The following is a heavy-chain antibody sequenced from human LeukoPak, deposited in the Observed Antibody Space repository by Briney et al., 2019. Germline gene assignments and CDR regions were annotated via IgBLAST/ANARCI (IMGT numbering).Heavy chain of an antibody. D-gene: IGHD2-2*01. Sequence: GGSLRLSCVTSGFTFSSYSMNWVRQAPGKGLEWVSSISSSSSYIYYADSVKGRFTISRDNAKNSLYLQMNSLRAEDTAVYYCARDMSSSRSDSAFDIWGQGTMVTVSS. CDR3: ARDMSSSRSDSAFDI. J-gene: IGHJ3*02. V-gene: IGHV3-21*01. CDR2: ISSSSSYI. CDR1: GFTFSSYS.